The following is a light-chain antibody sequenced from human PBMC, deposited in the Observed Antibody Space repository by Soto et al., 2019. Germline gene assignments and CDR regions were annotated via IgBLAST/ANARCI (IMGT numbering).Light chain of an antibody. CDR2: GNN. CDR1: RSNIGRNS. CDR3: AAWDDSLNDYV. J-gene: IGLJ1*01. Sequence: QSVLAQAPSVSGTPGQRVTITCSGSRSNIGRNSVNWYQHLPGTAPKLLTHGNNHRPSGVPDRFSGSKSGTSASLAISGLQPEDEADYCCAAWDDSLNDYVFADVTKV. V-gene: IGLV1-44*01.